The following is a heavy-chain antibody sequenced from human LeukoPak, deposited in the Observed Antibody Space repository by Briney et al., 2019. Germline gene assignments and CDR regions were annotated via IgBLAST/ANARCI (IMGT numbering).Heavy chain of an antibody. CDR1: GGSISSYY. J-gene: IGHJ4*02. D-gene: IGHD6-13*01. CDR2: IYYSGST. Sequence: SETLSLTCTVSGGSISSYYWSWIRQPPGKGLEWIGYIYYSGSTNYNPSLKSRVTISVDTSTNQFSLKLNSVTAADTAVYYCARVRPTALAAAGPVDYWGQGTLVTVSS. CDR3: ARVRPTALAAAGPVDY. V-gene: IGHV4-59*01.